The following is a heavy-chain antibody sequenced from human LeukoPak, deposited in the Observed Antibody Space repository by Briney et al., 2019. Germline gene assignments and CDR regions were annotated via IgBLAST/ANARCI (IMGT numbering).Heavy chain of an antibody. D-gene: IGHD2-2*01. V-gene: IGHV4-39*01. Sequence: SETLSLTCTVSGGSISSGSHYWGWIRQPPGKGLEWIANIYYSGSTYYNPSPKGRVAISVDTSKNLCSLNLSSVTATDTAVYYCARVVVTGGYYFDYWGQGTLVTVSS. CDR2: IYYSGST. J-gene: IGHJ4*02. CDR1: GGSISSGSHY. CDR3: ARVVVTGGYYFDY.